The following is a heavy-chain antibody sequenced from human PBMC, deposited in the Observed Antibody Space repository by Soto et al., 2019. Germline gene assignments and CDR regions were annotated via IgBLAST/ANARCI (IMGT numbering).Heavy chain of an antibody. V-gene: IGHV4-30-4*01. CDR2: IYYSGST. D-gene: IGHD3-22*01. J-gene: IGHJ4*02. Sequence: QVQLQESGPGLVKPSQTLSLTCTVSGGSISSGDYYWSWIRQPPAKGLEWIGYIYYSGSTYYNPSLKSRVTISVDTSKNQFSLKLSSVTAADTAVYYCARVRVVVVTLYYFDYWGQGTLVTVSS. CDR3: ARVRVVVVTLYYFDY. CDR1: GGSISSGDYY.